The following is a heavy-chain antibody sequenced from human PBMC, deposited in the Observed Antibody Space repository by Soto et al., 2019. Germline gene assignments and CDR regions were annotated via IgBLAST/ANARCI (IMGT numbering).Heavy chain of an antibody. J-gene: IGHJ5*02. CDR2: IYHSGST. V-gene: IGHV4-30-2*01. CDR1: GGSSSSGGDS. CDR3: ARDQLEGNWFDP. D-gene: IGHD1-1*01. Sequence: SQTLSLTCGVSGGSSSSGGDSWNWIRQPPGKGLEWIGYIYHSGSTLYNPSLKSRVTISVDKSKNQFSLKLTSVTAADTAVYYCARDQLEGNWFDPWGQGTLVTVSS.